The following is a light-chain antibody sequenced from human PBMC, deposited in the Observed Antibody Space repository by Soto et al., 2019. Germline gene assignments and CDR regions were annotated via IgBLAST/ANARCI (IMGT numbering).Light chain of an antibody. CDR2: GNS. CDR1: SCNIGAGND. Sequence: QSVLTQPPSVSGSPGQTVTISCTGSSCNIGAGNDVYWYQQHPGTAPKLLIYGNSNRPSGVPDRFSGSKSGTSASLTITGLQAEDEADYYCQSYDSSLSGWVFGGGTKLTVL. V-gene: IGLV1-40*01. CDR3: QSYDSSLSGWV. J-gene: IGLJ3*02.